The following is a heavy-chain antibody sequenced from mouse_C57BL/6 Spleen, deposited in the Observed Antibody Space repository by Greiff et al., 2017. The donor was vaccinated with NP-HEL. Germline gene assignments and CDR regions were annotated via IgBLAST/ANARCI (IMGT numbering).Heavy chain of an antibody. CDR3: ARENYGSSLPFAY. CDR2: IYPGDGDT. D-gene: IGHD1-1*01. V-gene: IGHV1-82*01. J-gene: IGHJ3*01. CDR1: GYAFSSSW. Sequence: QVQLQQSGPELVKPGASVKISCKASGYAFSSSWMNWVKQRPGKGLEWIGRIYPGDGDTNYNGKFKGKATLTADKSSSTAYMQLSSLTSEDSAVYVCARENYGSSLPFAYWGQGTLVTVSA.